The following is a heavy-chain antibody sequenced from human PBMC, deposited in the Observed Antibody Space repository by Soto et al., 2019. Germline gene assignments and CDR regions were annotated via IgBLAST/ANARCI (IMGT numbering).Heavy chain of an antibody. D-gene: IGHD5-18*01. Sequence: QVHLVESGGGVVQPGRSLRLSCAASGFTFSSYGMYWVRQAPGRGLEWVAFIPYDRGNSYYADSVKGRFTISRDNSKNTLYLQMNSLTAEDTAVYYCAKDREYSYGYADCWGQGALVTVSS. CDR1: GFTFSSYG. CDR3: AKDREYSYGYADC. CDR2: IPYDRGNS. J-gene: IGHJ4*02. V-gene: IGHV3-30*18.